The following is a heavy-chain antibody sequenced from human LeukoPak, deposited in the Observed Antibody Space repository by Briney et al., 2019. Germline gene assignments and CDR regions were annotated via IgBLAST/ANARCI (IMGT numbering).Heavy chain of an antibody. V-gene: IGHV3-23*01. CDR2: ISGSGGST. D-gene: IGHD2-15*01. Sequence: GGSLRLSCAASGFTFSSYAMSWVRQAPGKGLEWVSAISGSGGSTYYADPVKGRFTISRDNSKNTLYLQMNSLRAEDTAVYYCAKDPHVVAATSPSDYWGQGTLVTVSS. CDR3: AKDPHVVAATSPSDY. CDR1: GFTFSSYA. J-gene: IGHJ4*02.